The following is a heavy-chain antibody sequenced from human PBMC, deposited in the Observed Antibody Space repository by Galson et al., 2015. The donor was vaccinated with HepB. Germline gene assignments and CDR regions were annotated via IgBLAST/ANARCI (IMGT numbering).Heavy chain of an antibody. CDR1: GYSFSSSW. CDR3: ARQGGSGWTDH. Sequence: SCKGSGYSFSSSWIGWVRQMPGKGLEWMGIIHPGNSDTRYSPSFQGQVTVSADKSLSTAYLQWSSLKASDTAMYYCARQGGSGWTDHWGQGTLVTVSS. V-gene: IGHV5-51*01. D-gene: IGHD6-19*01. J-gene: IGHJ4*02. CDR2: IHPGNSDT.